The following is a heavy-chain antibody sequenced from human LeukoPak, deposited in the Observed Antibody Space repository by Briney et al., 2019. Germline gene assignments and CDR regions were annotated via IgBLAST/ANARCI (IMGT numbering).Heavy chain of an antibody. Sequence: SVKVSRKASGFTFTSSAMQWVRQARGQRLEWIGWIVVGSGNTNYAQKFQERVTITRDMSTSTAYMELSSLRSEDTAVYYCAAVLDDSSGYYSFLGYWGQGTLVTVSS. J-gene: IGHJ4*02. CDR3: AAVLDDSSGYYSFLGY. D-gene: IGHD3-22*01. CDR1: GFTFTSSA. V-gene: IGHV1-58*02. CDR2: IVVGSGNT.